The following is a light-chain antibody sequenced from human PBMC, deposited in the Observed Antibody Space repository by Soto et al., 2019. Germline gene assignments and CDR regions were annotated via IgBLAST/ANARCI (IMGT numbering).Light chain of an antibody. Sequence: QSALTQPRSVSGSPGQSVTISCTRTSSDVDNYNNVSWYQQHPGKAPKLLIYDVNKRPSGVPYRFSGSKSGNTASLTVSGLQAEDEADYYCSSYAGSSNVFGTGTKVTVL. CDR3: SSYAGSSNV. V-gene: IGLV2-11*01. J-gene: IGLJ1*01. CDR1: SSDVDNYNN. CDR2: DVN.